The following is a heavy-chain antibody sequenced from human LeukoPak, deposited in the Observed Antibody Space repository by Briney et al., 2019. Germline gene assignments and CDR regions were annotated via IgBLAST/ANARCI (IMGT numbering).Heavy chain of an antibody. Sequence: GGSLRLSCAASGLRFSTYALNWVRQAPGKGLEWVSNINDIGVGTYYADSVKGRFTISRDNSKSTLFLQMNTLRAEDTAIYYCAKDRHGVTSGGQGTLVTVSS. CDR3: AKDRHGVTS. V-gene: IGHV3-23*01. J-gene: IGHJ4*02. D-gene: IGHD3-3*01. CDR1: GLRFSTYA. CDR2: INDIGVGT.